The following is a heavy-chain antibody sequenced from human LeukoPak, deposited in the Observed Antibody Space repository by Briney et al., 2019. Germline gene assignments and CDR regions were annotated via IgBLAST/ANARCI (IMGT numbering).Heavy chain of an antibody. Sequence: GSSVKASCKASGGTFSSYAISWVRQAPGQGLEWMGGIIPIFGTANYAQKFQGRVTITRDTSASTAYMEMRSLRSEDTAVYYCARDPIGSRWPYYFDYWGQGTLVTVAS. V-gene: IGHV1-69*05. CDR1: GGTFSSYA. D-gene: IGHD6-13*01. J-gene: IGHJ4*02. CDR3: ARDPIGSRWPYYFDY. CDR2: IIPIFGTA.